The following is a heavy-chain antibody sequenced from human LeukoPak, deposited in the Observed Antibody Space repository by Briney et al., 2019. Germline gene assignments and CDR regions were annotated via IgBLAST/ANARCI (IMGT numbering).Heavy chain of an antibody. CDR1: GYSFTNYW. CDR3: ARTLYYDDSRYFDH. Sequence: GESSKISCKGSGYSFTNYWIAWVRQMPGKGLEWMGFIYPGDPDSTYSPSFEGQVTISADTSISTAYLQWGSLKASDTAMYYCARTLYYDDSRYFDHWGQGTLVTVS. V-gene: IGHV5-51*01. CDR2: IYPGDPDS. D-gene: IGHD3-22*01. J-gene: IGHJ4*02.